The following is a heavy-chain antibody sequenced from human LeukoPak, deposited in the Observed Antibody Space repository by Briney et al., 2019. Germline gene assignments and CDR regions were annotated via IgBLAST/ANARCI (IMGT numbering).Heavy chain of an antibody. CDR3: ARHYYGSGINWFDP. D-gene: IGHD3-10*01. V-gene: IGHV4-59*08. CDR2: SYYSGTT. Sequence: SETLSLTCSVSGGSISSSYWSWVRQPPGKKLEWIGYSYYSGTTNYNPSLESRVTISVDTSKNQFSLNLYSVTAADTAVYYCARHYYGSGINWFDPWGQGTLVTVSS. CDR1: GGSISSSY. J-gene: IGHJ5*02.